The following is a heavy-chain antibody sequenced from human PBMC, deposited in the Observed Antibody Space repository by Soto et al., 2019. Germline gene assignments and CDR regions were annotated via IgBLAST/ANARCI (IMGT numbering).Heavy chain of an antibody. CDR2: IDPSDSYT. D-gene: IGHD3-10*01. Sequence: GESLKISCKGSGYSFTSYWISWVRQMPGKGLEWMGRIDPSDSYTNCSPSFQGHVTISADKSISTAYLQWSSLKASDTAMYYCASSGSGSYYYYGMDVWGQGTTVTVSS. V-gene: IGHV5-10-1*01. J-gene: IGHJ6*02. CDR1: GYSFTSYW. CDR3: ASSGSGSYYYYGMDV.